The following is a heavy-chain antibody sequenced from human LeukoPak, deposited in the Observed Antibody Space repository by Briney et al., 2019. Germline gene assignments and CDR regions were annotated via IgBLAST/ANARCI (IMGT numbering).Heavy chain of an antibody. CDR1: GGSISSYY. Sequence: PSETLSLTCTVSGGSISSYYWSWIRQPAGKGLEWIGRIYTSGSTNYNPSLKSRVTISVDKSKNQFSLKLSSVTAADTAVYYCARDPSSGWSNYYYCYMDVWGKGTTVTVSS. CDR3: ARDPSSGWSNYYYCYMDV. D-gene: IGHD6-19*01. V-gene: IGHV4-4*07. J-gene: IGHJ6*03. CDR2: IYTSGST.